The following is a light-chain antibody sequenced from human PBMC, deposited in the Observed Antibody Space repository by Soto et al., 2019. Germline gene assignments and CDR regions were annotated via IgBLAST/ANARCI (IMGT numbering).Light chain of an antibody. J-gene: IGKJ1*01. CDR1: QSISDW. V-gene: IGKV1-5*03. CDR3: QQYDTYWT. Sequence: DIQMTQSPSTLSASIGVRVTITCRASQSISDWLAWHQQKPGKAPKLLIYKASTLESGVPSRFSGSGSGTEFTLTISSLQPDDFATYYCQQYDTYWTFGQGTKVDIK. CDR2: KAS.